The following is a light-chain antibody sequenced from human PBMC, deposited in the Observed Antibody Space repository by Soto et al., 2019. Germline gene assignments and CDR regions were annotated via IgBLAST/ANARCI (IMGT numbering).Light chain of an antibody. J-gene: IGLJ2*01. CDR2: NND. CDR1: SSNIGSNY. V-gene: IGLV1-47*02. Sequence: QSVLTQPPSASGTPGQRVTISCSGSSSNIGSNYVYWYQQLPGTAPKLLIYNNDQRPSGVPDRFSGSKSGTSASLAISGLRSEDEAVYYCAAWGDRLSGVLFGGGTKLTVL. CDR3: AAWGDRLSGVL.